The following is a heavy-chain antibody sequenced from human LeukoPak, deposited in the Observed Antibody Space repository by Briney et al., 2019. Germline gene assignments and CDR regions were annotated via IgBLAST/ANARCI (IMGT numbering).Heavy chain of an antibody. Sequence: PSETLSLTCTVSGDSISSSTYYWGWIRQPPGKGLEWIGTIFYTGSPYYNSSLKSRVTISVDTSKNQFSLKLSSVTAADTAVYYCARQWGAPGWFDPWGQGTLVTVSS. V-gene: IGHV4-39*01. CDR3: ARQWGAPGWFDP. D-gene: IGHD1-14*01. CDR1: GDSISSSTYY. CDR2: IFYTGSP. J-gene: IGHJ5*02.